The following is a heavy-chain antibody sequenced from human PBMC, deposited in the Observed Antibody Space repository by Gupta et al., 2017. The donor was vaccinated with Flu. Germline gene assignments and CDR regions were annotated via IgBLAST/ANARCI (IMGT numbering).Heavy chain of an antibody. V-gene: IGHV4-34*01. D-gene: IGHD4-11*01. CDR3: ARGRQYYSNYWHYYYGMDA. Sequence: QVQLQQWGAGLLKPSETLSLTCAVYGGSFSGYYWSWIRQPPGKGLEWIGEINHSGSTNYNPSLKSRVTISVDTSKNQFSLKLSSVTAADTAVYYCARGRQYYSNYWHYYYGMDAWGQGTTVTVSS. J-gene: IGHJ6*02. CDR1: GGSFSGYY. CDR2: INHSGST.